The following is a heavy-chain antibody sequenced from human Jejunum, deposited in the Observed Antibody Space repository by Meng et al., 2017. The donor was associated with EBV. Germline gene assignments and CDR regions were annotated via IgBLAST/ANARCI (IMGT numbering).Heavy chain of an antibody. CDR1: VDRVSSNSAA. V-gene: IGHV6-1*01. CDR3: ARHDLSEQWLGLFP. CDR2: TYYKSKWYN. J-gene: IGHJ5*02. D-gene: IGHD6-19*01. Sequence: VQLQLVGPGLVKPRQSLPLPCNSSVDRVSSNSAALNWIRLSPSRGLEWLGRTYYKSKWYNDYAVSVKSRITINPDTSKNQFSLQLNSVTPEDTAVYYCARHDLSEQWLGLFPWGQGTLVTVSS.